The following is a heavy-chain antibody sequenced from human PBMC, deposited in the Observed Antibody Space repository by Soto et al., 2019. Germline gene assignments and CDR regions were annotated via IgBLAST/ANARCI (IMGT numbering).Heavy chain of an antibody. Sequence: TLSLTCTVSGGSISSGGYYWSWIRQHPGKGLEWIGYIYYSGSTYYNPSLKRRVTISVDTSKNQFSLKLSSVTAADTAVYYCERDRECSGGTCYNYFDYWGQGTLGAVSS. D-gene: IGHD2-15*01. V-gene: IGHV4-31*03. CDR3: ERDRECSGGTCYNYFDY. CDR1: GGSISSGGYY. CDR2: IYYSGST. J-gene: IGHJ4*02.